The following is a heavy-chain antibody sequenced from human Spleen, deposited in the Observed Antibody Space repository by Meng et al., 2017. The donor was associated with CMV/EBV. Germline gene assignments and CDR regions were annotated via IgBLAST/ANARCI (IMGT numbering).Heavy chain of an antibody. CDR3: ARPQESPRM. J-gene: IGHJ6*02. CDR1: GFTFGDYV. Sequence: GESLKISCAGSGFTFGDYVLNWVRQAPGKGLEWVSSITGDGSYTHYANSVRGRFTISRDNARNSLYLQMNSLGAEDTAVYYCARPQESPRMWGQGTAVTVSS. V-gene: IGHV3-21*01. CDR2: ITGDGSYT.